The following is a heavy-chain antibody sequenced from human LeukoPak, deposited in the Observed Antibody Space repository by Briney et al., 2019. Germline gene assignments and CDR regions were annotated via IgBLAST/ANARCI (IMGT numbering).Heavy chain of an antibody. V-gene: IGHV3-30*18. CDR1: GFTFSTYP. J-gene: IGHJ4*02. CDR3: VKRGSDGGPYFFDY. D-gene: IGHD3-3*01. CDR2: ISKEGSNK. Sequence: GGSLRLSCGASGFTFSTYPMNWVRQAPGKGLEWVAAISKEGSNKYYADSVKGRYTISRDSSKNMLYLEMNSLSGEDTAVYYCVKRGSDGGPYFFDYWGQGTLVTVSS.